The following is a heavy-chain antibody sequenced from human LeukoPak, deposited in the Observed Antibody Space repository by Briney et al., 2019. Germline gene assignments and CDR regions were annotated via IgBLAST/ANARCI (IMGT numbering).Heavy chain of an antibody. CDR2: ISYDGSNK. Sequence: PGGSLRLSCAASGFTFSSYGMHWVRQAPGKGLECVAVISYDGSNKYYADSVKGRFTISRDNSKNTLYLQMNSLRAEDTAVYYCVQGVVGDYYFDYWGQGTLVTVSS. J-gene: IGHJ4*02. V-gene: IGHV3-30*03. CDR1: GFTFSSYG. D-gene: IGHD1-26*01. CDR3: VQGVVGDYYFDY.